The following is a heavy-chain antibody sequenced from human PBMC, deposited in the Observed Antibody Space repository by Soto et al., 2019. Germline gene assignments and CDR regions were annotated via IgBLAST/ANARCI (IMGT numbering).Heavy chain of an antibody. V-gene: IGHV1-69*01. Sequence: QVQLVQSGAEVKKPGSSVKVSCKASGGTFNTYTISWVRQVPGQGLEWMGGIMPLYAKPTYAQPFLGRLSIAADEHTSTVYMELSSLRSEDTALYDCESLNNWSSGQGRIDVWGRGTPVSVSS. D-gene: IGHD1-26*01. J-gene: IGHJ6*02. CDR1: GGTFNTYT. CDR3: ESLNNWSSGQGRIDV. CDR2: IMPLYAKP.